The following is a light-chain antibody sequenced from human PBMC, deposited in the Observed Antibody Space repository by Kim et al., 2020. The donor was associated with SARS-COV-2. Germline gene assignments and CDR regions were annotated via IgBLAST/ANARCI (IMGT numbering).Light chain of an antibody. V-gene: IGLV6-57*03. CDR1: RGSSASNY. CDR2: KRN. J-gene: IGLJ3*02. CDR3: QSFDSTNQV. Sequence: GKTVTKSWTRSRGSSASNYVQWYQQRPGSAPNNVIYKRNQRSSGGPGRFSGSIESSSKSASPTISGLKTEDEADYYCQSFDSTNQVFGGGTQLTVL.